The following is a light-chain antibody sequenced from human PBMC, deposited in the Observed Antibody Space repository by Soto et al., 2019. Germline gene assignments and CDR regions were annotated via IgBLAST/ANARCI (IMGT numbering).Light chain of an antibody. Sequence: SYELTQPPSVSVAPGQTARMTCGGNNIGSYSVYWYQQKPGQAPVLVVYGDSDRPSGIPERFSGSNSGSSATLTISRVEAGDEADYYCQVWDSSSAVVFGGGTKVTVL. CDR3: QVWDSSSAVV. V-gene: IGLV3-21*02. J-gene: IGLJ2*01. CDR2: GDS. CDR1: NIGSYS.